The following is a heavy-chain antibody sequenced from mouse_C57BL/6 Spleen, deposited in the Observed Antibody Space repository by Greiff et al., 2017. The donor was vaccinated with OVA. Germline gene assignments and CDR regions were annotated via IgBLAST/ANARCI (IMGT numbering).Heavy chain of an antibody. CDR3: TRGIYYDYDVFDY. CDR1: GYTFTSYW. Sequence: EVHLVESGTVLARPGASVKMSCKTSGYTFTSYWMHWVKQRPGQGLEWIGAIYPGNSDTSYNQKFKGKAKLTAVTSASTAYMELSSLTNEDSAVYYCTRGIYYDYDVFDYWGQGTTLTVSS. J-gene: IGHJ2*01. V-gene: IGHV1-5*01. CDR2: IYPGNSDT. D-gene: IGHD2-4*01.